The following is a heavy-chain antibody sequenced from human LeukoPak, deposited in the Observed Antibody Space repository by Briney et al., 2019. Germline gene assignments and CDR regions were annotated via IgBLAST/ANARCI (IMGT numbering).Heavy chain of an antibody. CDR2: IYHSGST. J-gene: IGHJ4*02. V-gene: IGHV4-39*07. Sequence: PSETLSLTCTVSGGSISSSFYYWGWIRQPPGKGLEWIGSIYHSGSTYYNPSLKSRVTISVDTSKNQFSLKLSSVTAADTAVYYCARGGLAYYYDSSGRTTAFDYWGQGTLVTVSS. CDR3: ARGGLAYYYDSSGRTTAFDY. CDR1: GGSISSSFYY. D-gene: IGHD3-22*01.